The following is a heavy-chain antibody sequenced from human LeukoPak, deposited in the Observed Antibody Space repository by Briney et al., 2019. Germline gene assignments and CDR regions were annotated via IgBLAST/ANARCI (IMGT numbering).Heavy chain of an antibody. CDR3: AKVLPNYYDSSGYPDAGHAFDI. Sequence: GGSLRLSCAASGFTFSSYGMHWVRQAPGKGLEWVAVISYDGSNKYYADSVKGRFTISRDNSKNTLYLQMNSLRAEDTAVYYCAKVLPNYYDSSGYPDAGHAFDIWGQGTMVTVSS. V-gene: IGHV3-30*18. CDR2: ISYDGSNK. CDR1: GFTFSSYG. J-gene: IGHJ3*02. D-gene: IGHD3-22*01.